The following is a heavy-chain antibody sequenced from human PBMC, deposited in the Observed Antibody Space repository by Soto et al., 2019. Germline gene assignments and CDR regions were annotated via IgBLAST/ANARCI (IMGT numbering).Heavy chain of an antibody. CDR3: AGLPPPLYSHSVAVDY. V-gene: IGHV4-34*01. CDR1: GGSFSGYY. J-gene: IGHJ4*02. D-gene: IGHD6-19*01. CDR2: INHSGST. Sequence: PSETLSLTCAVYGGSFSGYYWSWIRQPPGKGLEWIGEINHSGSTNYNPSLKSRVTISVDTSKNQFSLKLSSVTAADTAVYYCAGLPPPLYSHSVAVDYWGQGTLVTVSS.